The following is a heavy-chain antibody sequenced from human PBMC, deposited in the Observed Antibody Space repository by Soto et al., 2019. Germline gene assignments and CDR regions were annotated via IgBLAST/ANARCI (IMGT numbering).Heavy chain of an antibody. J-gene: IGHJ5*01. Sequence: PSETLSLTCTVSGGSISRYYWNWIRQPPGKGLEWIGYIYYSGSTNYNPSLKSRVTISVDTSKNQFSLKLSSVTAADTAVYYCARDPGSGSYYGWFDPWGQGTTVTVSS. CDR3: ARDPGSGSYYGWFDP. D-gene: IGHD3-10*01. V-gene: IGHV4-59*01. CDR2: IYYSGST. CDR1: GGSISRYY.